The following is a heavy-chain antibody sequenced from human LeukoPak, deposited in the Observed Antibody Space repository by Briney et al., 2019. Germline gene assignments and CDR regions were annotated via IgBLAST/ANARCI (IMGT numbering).Heavy chain of an antibody. CDR2: ISSSSSYI. D-gene: IGHD3-9*01. CDR3: ASKVKYYDILTGPLS. CDR1: GFTFRSYS. J-gene: IGHJ4*02. V-gene: IGHV3-21*01. Sequence: PGGSLRLSCAASGFTFRSYSMNWVRQAPGKGLEWVSSISSSSSYIYYADSVKGRFTISRDNAKNSLYLQMNSLRAEDTAVYYCASKVKYYDILTGPLSWGQGTLVTVSS.